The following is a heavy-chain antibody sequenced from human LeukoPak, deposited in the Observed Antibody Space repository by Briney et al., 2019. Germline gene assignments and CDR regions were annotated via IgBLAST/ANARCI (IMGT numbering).Heavy chain of an antibody. CDR1: GYTFTSYA. Sequence: ASVKVSCKASGYTFTSYAMNWVRQAPGQGLEWMGWINTNTGNPTYAQGFTGRFVFSLDTSVSTAYLQISSLKAEDTAVYYCARVYYDILTGYGGRAYGMDVWGQGTTVTVSS. CDR3: ARVYYDILTGYGGRAYGMDV. D-gene: IGHD3-9*01. J-gene: IGHJ6*02. CDR2: INTNTGNP. V-gene: IGHV7-4-1*02.